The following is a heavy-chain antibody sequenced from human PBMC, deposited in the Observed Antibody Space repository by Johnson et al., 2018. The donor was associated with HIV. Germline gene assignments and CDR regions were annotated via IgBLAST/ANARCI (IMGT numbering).Heavy chain of an antibody. CDR3: AKEGAAVIHFDI. J-gene: IGHJ3*02. D-gene: IGHD6-13*01. CDR2: ISWDGGST. V-gene: IGHV3-43D*03. CDR1: GFTFDDYA. Sequence: VQLVESGGGLVQPGRSLRLSCAASGFTFDDYAMHWVRQAPGKGLEWVSLISWDGGSTYYADSVKGRFTISRDNAKNSLYLQMNSLRAEDTALYYCAKEGAAVIHFDIWGQGTMVTVSS.